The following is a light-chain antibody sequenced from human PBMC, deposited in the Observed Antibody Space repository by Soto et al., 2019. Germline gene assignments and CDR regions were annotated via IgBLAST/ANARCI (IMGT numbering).Light chain of an antibody. J-gene: IGKJ2*01. CDR2: GAS. CDR3: QQGHNWPLT. CDR1: QSINSE. Sequence: EIVMTQSPATLSLSPWERAALSCRASQSINSELAWYQQKPGQPPRLLIYGASTRATGVPARFTGSESGSEFTLTISGLQSEDFAVYYCQQGHNWPLTFGQGTRLEI. V-gene: IGKV3-15*01.